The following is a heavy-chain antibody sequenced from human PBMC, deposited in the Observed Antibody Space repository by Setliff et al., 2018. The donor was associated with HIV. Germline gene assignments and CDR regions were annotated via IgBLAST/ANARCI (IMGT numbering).Heavy chain of an antibody. Sequence: ASVKVSCKASGGTFSSYAISWVRQAPGQGLEWMGGIIPLFGTANYAQNFQGRVTITADASTSTAYMELSSLRSEDTAMYYCARADSSNWYHVDYWGQGTLVTVSS. J-gene: IGHJ4*02. V-gene: IGHV1-69*13. CDR1: GGTFSSYA. CDR3: ARADSSNWYHVDY. D-gene: IGHD6-13*01. CDR2: IIPLFGTA.